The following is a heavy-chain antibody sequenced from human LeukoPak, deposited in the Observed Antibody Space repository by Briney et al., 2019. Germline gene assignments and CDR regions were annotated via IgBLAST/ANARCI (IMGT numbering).Heavy chain of an antibody. D-gene: IGHD3-10*01. CDR2: ISYSGST. CDR1: GGSITSYY. Sequence: SETLSLTCTVSGGSITSYYWSWIRQPPGKGLEWIGYISYSGSTNYNPSLKSRVTISVDTSKNQFSLKLSSVTAADTAVYYCARGLYGSGSYYPDYWGQGTLVTVSS. V-gene: IGHV4-59*01. CDR3: ARGLYGSGSYYPDY. J-gene: IGHJ4*02.